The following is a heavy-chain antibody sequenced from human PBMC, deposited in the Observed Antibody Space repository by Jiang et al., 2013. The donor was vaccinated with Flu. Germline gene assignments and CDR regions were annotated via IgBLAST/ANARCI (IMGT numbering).Heavy chain of an antibody. D-gene: IGHD4-17*01. J-gene: IGHJ4*02. Sequence: QLLESGGGVVQSGRSLRLSCAASGFTFNNYWMTWVRQAPGKGMEWVANLNQDGSQKFYVDSVKGRFTISRDNAKNSLYLQMNSLRTEDTAMYFCARDNLGDYLWDYWGQGTLVTVSS. CDR1: GFTFNNYW. CDR3: ARDNLGDYLWDY. V-gene: IGHV3-7*03. CDR2: LNQDGSQK.